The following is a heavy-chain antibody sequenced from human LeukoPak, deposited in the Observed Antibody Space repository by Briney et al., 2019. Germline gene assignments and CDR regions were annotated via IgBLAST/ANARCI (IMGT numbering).Heavy chain of an antibody. V-gene: IGHV1-18*01. D-gene: IGHD6-19*01. J-gene: IGHJ4*02. Sequence: ASVKVSCKASGYTFTSYGISWVRQAPGQGLEWMGWISAYNGNTNYAQKLQGRVTMTTDTSTSTAYMELRSLRSDDTAVYYCARHVFSGDWCSTFDYWGQGALVTVSS. CDR1: GYTFTSYG. CDR2: ISAYNGNT. CDR3: ARHVFSGDWCSTFDY.